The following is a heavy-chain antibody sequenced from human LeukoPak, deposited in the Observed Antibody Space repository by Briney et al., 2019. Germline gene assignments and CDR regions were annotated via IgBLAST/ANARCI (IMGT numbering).Heavy chain of an antibody. J-gene: IGHJ4*02. CDR1: GFTFSSYA. D-gene: IGHD3-10*01. CDR3: AKVVVRGVIEGFDY. V-gene: IGHV3-23*01. Sequence: PGGSLRLSCAASGFTFSSYAMSWVRQAPGKGLEWVSAISGSGGSTYYADSVKSRFTISRDNSKNTLYLQMNSLRAEGTAVYYCAKVVVRGVIEGFDYWGQGTLVTVSS. CDR2: ISGSGGST.